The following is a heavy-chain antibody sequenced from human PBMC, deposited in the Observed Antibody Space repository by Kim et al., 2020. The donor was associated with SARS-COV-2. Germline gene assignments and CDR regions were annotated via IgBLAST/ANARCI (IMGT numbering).Heavy chain of an antibody. J-gene: IGHJ4*02. CDR2: ISGRGGVS. CDR1: GFTFSSFY. V-gene: IGHV3-23*01. Sequence: GGSLRLSCAASGFTFSSFYLSWVRQAPGKGLEWLSHISGRGGVSKYADAVMGRFTISRDNSKNNLYLQMNSLGAEDTAIYYCAKDHDTAMGFDYWRQGTL. D-gene: IGHD5-18*01. CDR3: AKDHDTAMGFDY.